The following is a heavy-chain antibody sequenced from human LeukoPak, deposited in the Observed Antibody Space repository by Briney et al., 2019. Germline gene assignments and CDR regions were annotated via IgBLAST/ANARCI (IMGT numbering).Heavy chain of an antibody. Sequence: PGGSLRLSCAASGFTFSSYAMHWVRQAPGKGLEYVSAISSNGGSTYYANSVKGRFTITRDNSKNTLYLQMGSLRAEDMAVYYCAGDRHDYGDPVRGYYYYYMNVWGKGTTVTVSS. CDR1: GFTFSSYA. J-gene: IGHJ6*03. CDR3: AGDRHDYGDPVRGYYYYYMNV. V-gene: IGHV3-64*01. CDR2: ISSNGGST. D-gene: IGHD4-17*01.